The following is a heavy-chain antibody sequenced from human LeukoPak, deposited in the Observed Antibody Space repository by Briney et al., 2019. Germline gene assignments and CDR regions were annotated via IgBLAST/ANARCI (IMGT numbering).Heavy chain of an antibody. D-gene: IGHD3-22*01. CDR2: ISWNSGSI. Sequence: PGRSLRLSCAASGFTFDDYAMHWVRQAPGKGLEWVSGISWNSGSIGYADSVKGRFTISRDNAKNSLYLQMNSLRAEDTALYYCAKEGYYYDSSGYSPGYFDYWGQGTLVTASS. J-gene: IGHJ4*02. V-gene: IGHV3-9*01. CDR3: AKEGYYYDSSGYSPGYFDY. CDR1: GFTFDDYA.